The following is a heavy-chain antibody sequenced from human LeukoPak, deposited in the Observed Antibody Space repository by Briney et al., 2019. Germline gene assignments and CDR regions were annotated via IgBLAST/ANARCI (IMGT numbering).Heavy chain of an antibody. CDR1: GVSMSGHY. D-gene: IGHD5-18*01. CDR2: IYYSATT. V-gene: IGHV4-59*11. J-gene: IGHJ4*02. Sequence: SETLSLTCTVSGVSMSGHYWSWIRQPPGKGLEWIGYIYYSATTNYNPSLKSRVTISADTSKKQFSLRLSSVTAADTAVYYCARDSVLTGVVRAFDYWGQGTLVTVSS. CDR3: ARDSVLTGVVRAFDY.